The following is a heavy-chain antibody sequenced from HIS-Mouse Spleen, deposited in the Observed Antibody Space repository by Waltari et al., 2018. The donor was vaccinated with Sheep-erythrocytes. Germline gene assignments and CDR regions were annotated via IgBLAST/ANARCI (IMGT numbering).Heavy chain of an antibody. J-gene: IGHJ4*02. CDR2: ISWENGGK. V-gene: IGHV3-9*01. D-gene: IGHD2-2*01. CDR1: GFSFDDYA. CDR3: AKDISRNIVVVPAAVGDY. Sequence: RLSCAASGFSFDDYAMHWVRQAPGKGLEWVSGISWENGGKGNAASVKGRFTISRDNAKNSLYLQMNSLRAEDTALYYCAKDISRNIVVVPAAVGDYWGQGTLVTVSS.